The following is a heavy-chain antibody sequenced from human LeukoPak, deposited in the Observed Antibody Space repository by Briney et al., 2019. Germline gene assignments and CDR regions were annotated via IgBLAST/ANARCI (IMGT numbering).Heavy chain of an antibody. J-gene: IGHJ4*02. CDR2: ISGSGGST. V-gene: IGHV3-23*01. D-gene: IGHD3-3*01. CDR1: GFTFSSYA. Sequence: GGSLRLSCAASGFTFSSYAMSWVRQAPGKGLEWVSAISGSGGSTYYADSVKGRFTISRDNSKNTLYLQMNSLRAEDTAVYYCARAYYDFWSGYYYFDYWGQGTLVTVSS. CDR3: ARAYYDFWSGYYYFDY.